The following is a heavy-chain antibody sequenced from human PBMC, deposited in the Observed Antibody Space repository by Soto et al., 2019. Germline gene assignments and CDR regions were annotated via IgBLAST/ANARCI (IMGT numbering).Heavy chain of an antibody. J-gene: IGHJ3*02. V-gene: IGHV3-9*01. D-gene: IGHD6-19*01. CDR3: AKDIVVSYSSGWYSHAFDI. CDR1: GFTFDDYA. Sequence: EVQLVESGGGLVQPGRSLRLSCAASGFTFDDYAMHWVRQAPGKGLEWVSGISWNSGSIGYADSVKGRFTISRDNAKNSLYLQMNSLRAEDTALYYCAKDIVVSYSSGWYSHAFDIWGQGTMVTVSS. CDR2: ISWNSGSI.